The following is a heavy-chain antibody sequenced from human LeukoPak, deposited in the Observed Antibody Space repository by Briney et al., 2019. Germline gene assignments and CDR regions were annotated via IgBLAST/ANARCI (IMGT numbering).Heavy chain of an antibody. CDR1: GGSLSGYH. V-gene: IGHV4-34*01. Sequence: SETLSLTCAVYGGSLSGYHWSWIRQPPGKGLEWIGDVHHSGQSSYRSALKSRVTISVDTSKSQFSLTLTSVTAADTAVYYCARGLAVYPDIVVVPAASLFDYWGQGTLVTVSS. CDR2: VHHSGQS. J-gene: IGHJ4*02. D-gene: IGHD2-2*01. CDR3: ARGLAVYPDIVVVPAASLFDY.